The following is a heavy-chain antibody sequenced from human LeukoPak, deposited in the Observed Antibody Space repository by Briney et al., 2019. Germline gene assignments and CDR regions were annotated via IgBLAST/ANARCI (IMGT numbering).Heavy chain of an antibody. Sequence: SETLSLTCVVSGGSISSSNWWNWVRQPPGKGLEWIGEFSHSGGTNYNPSLKSRVTISVDTSKNQFSLKLSSVTAADTAVYYCAPYSSSWYWFDPWGQGTLVTVSS. J-gene: IGHJ5*02. CDR2: FSHSGGT. CDR1: GGSISSSNW. CDR3: APYSSSWYWFDP. V-gene: IGHV4-4*02. D-gene: IGHD6-13*01.